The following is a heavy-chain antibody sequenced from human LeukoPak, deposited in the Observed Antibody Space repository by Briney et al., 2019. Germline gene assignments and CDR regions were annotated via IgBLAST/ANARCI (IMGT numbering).Heavy chain of an antibody. V-gene: IGHV4-31*03. CDR1: GGSISSGGYY. CDR3: ARGQNYHNSRIVVDY. D-gene: IGHD3-22*01. Sequence: PSETLSLTCTVSGGSISSGGYYWSWIRQHPGKGLEWIGYIYYSGSTYYNPSLKSRVTISVDTSKNQFSLKLSSVTAADTAVYYCARGQNYHNSRIVVDYWGQGTLVTVSS. CDR2: IYYSGST. J-gene: IGHJ4*02.